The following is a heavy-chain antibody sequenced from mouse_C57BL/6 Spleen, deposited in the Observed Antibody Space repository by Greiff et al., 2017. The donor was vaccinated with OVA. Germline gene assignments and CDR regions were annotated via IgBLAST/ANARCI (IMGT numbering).Heavy chain of an antibody. CDR1: GFTFSSYG. V-gene: IGHV5-6*02. CDR2: ISSGGSYT. J-gene: IGHJ2*01. CDR3: ARRDQYYFDY. Sequence: DVMLVESGGDLVKPGGSLKLSCAASGFTFSSYGMSWVRQTPGKRLEWVANISSGGSYTKYTHSVKGRSTISRDKAKNTVYRQMSSLTSDYTAMYYCARRDQYYFDYWGQGTTLTVSS.